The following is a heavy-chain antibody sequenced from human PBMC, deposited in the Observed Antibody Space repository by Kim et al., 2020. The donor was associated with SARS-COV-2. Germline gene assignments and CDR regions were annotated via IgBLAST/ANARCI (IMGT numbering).Heavy chain of an antibody. CDR1: GFTFSAFE. J-gene: IGHJ4*02. CDR2: INPGGAGV. CDR3: ARDETNTPVDY. Sequence: GGSLRLSCAASGFTFSAFEMNWVRQAPGKGLEWVSIINPGGAGVLYADSVKGRFTVSRDDAKNSLYLQMNNLRDEDTAVYYCARDETNTPVDYWGQGTLVTVS. V-gene: IGHV3-48*02.